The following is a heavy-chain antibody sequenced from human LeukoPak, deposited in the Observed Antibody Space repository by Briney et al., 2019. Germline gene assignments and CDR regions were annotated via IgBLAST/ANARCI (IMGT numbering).Heavy chain of an antibody. D-gene: IGHD5-18*01. CDR1: GFTFSSYA. CDR3: TRLERGYSYGYEGGY. J-gene: IGHJ4*02. V-gene: IGHV3-73*01. Sequence: GGSLRLSCAASGFTFSSYAMSWVRQAPGKGLEWVGRIRSKANSYATAYAASVKGRFTISRDDSKNTAYLQMNSLKTEDTAVYYCTRLERGYSYGYEGGYWGQGTLVTVPS. CDR2: IRSKANSYAT.